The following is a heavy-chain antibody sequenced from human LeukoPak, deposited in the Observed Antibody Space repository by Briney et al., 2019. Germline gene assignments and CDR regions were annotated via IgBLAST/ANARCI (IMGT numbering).Heavy chain of an antibody. V-gene: IGHV3-7*01. CDR3: ARDVYYAMDV. CDR1: GFTFSSYW. Sequence: GGSLRLSCAASGFTFSSYWMNWARQAPGKGLEWVASINHNGNVNYYVDSVKGRFTISRDNAKNSLYLQMNSLRAEDTAVYYCARDVYYAMDVWGQGTTVTVSS. CDR2: INHNGNVN. J-gene: IGHJ6*02.